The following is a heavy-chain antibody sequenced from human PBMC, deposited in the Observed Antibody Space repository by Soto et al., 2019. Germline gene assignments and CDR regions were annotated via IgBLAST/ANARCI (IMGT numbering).Heavy chain of an antibody. Sequence: SETLSLTCTVSGGSISSYYWSWIRQPPGKGLEWIGYIYYSGSTNYNPSLKSRVTISVDTSKNQFSLKLSSVTAADTAVYYCATHYDFWSGFDPWGQGTLVTVSS. J-gene: IGHJ5*02. V-gene: IGHV4-59*01. CDR1: GGSISSYY. D-gene: IGHD3-3*01. CDR2: IYYSGST. CDR3: ATHYDFWSGFDP.